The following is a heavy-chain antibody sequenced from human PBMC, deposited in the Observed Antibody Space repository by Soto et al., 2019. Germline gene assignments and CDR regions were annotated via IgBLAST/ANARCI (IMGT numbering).Heavy chain of an antibody. D-gene: IGHD1-26*01. J-gene: IGHJ4*02. Sequence: SETLSLTCTVSGGSVSSGSHYWSWIRQPPGKGLEWIGYIYYSGSTNYNPSLKSRVTISVDTSKNQFSLKLSSVTAADTAVYYCARRGSSLGFDYWGQGTLVTVSS. CDR2: IYYSGST. CDR3: ARRGSSLGFDY. CDR1: GGSVSSGSHY. V-gene: IGHV4-61*01.